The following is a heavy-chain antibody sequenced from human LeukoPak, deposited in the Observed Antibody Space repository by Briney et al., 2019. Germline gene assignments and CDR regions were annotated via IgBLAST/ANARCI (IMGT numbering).Heavy chain of an antibody. CDR1: GFTVSGNY. V-gene: IGHV3-66*01. CDR2: IYSGGNT. Sequence: GGSLRLSCAASGFTVSGNYMNWVRQAPGKGLEWVSVIYSGGNTYYADSVKGRFTISRDNSNNTLYLQMNSLRAEDTAVYYCARDHLDSGSYFREDAFDIWGQGTMVTVSS. CDR3: ARDHLDSGSYFREDAFDI. D-gene: IGHD1-26*01. J-gene: IGHJ3*02.